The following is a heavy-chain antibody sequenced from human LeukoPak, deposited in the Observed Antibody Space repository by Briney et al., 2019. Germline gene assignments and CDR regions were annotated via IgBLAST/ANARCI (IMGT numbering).Heavy chain of an antibody. V-gene: IGHV1-3*04. J-gene: IGHJ4*02. D-gene: IGHD5-12*01. CDR2: IFTHNGNT. CDR3: ARGATTADIGNS. CDR1: GYSFTTYA. Sequence: ASVTVSCKASGYSFTTYAMHWVRQAPGQRPEWMGWIFTHNGNTKYSQKFQGRVTLSRDTSASTAYMELSSLNSEDEAVYYCARGATTADIGNSWGQGTLVTVSS.